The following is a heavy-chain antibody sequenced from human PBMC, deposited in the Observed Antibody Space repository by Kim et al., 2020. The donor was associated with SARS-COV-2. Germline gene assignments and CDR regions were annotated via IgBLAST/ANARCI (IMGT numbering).Heavy chain of an antibody. J-gene: IGHJ4*02. CDR3: AKGLGIVVVPAARCS. D-gene: IGHD2-2*03. Sequence: DSVKGRFTISRDNSKNTLYLQMNSLRAEDTAVYYCAKGLGIVVVPAARCSWGQGTLVTVSS. V-gene: IGHV3-23*01.